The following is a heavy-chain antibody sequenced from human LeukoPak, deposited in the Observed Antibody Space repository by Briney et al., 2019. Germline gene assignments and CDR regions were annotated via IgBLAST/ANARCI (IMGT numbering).Heavy chain of an antibody. CDR2: ISSSGSYT. J-gene: IGHJ3*01. D-gene: IGHD3-10*01. V-gene: IGHV3-11*06. CDR1: GFVFSDYY. CDR3: ARVLWFGDYDAFDL. Sequence: GGSLRLPCAASGFVFSDYYVSWIRQAPGKGLEWVSHISSSGSYTYYADSLKGRFTVSRDNAKNSLFLHMNDLRADDTAVYYCARVLWFGDYDAFDLWGQGTMVTVSS.